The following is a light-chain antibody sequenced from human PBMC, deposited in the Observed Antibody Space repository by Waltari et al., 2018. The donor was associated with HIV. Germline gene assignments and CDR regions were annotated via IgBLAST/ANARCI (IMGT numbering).Light chain of an antibody. CDR2: GAS. Sequence: EIVLTQSPGTLSLSPGERAALSCRASQSVSSNLAWFQQKPGQAPRLLIYGASTRATGIPGRFSGSGSGTEFTLTISSLQSEDFAVYYCQQYNNWPITFGQGTRLEIK. CDR1: QSVSSN. CDR3: QQYNNWPIT. J-gene: IGKJ5*01. V-gene: IGKV3-15*01.